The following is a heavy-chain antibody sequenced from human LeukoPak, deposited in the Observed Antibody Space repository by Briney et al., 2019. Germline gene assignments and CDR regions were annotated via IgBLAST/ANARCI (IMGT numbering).Heavy chain of an antibody. CDR3: ARNHCSGGSCYFDY. J-gene: IGHJ4*02. V-gene: IGHV4-39*01. CDR1: GGSITSSSDY. Sequence: SETLSLTCTVSGGSITSSSDYWGWIRQPPGKGLEWIGYIYYSGTTNYNPSLKGRVTTSADTAKNQFSLQLSSVTAADTAVYYCARNHCSGGSCYFDYWGQGTRVTVSS. CDR2: IYYSGTT. D-gene: IGHD2-15*01.